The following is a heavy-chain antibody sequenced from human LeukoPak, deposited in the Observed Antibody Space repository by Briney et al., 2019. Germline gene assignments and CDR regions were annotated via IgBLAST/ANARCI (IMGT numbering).Heavy chain of an antibody. Sequence: GGSLRLPCAASGFTFSSYSMNWVRQAPGKGLQWVSYISSSSTTIYYADSVKGRFTISRDNAKNSLYLQMNSLRAEDTAVYYCARKYGDYGYYMDVWGKGTTVTVSS. J-gene: IGHJ6*03. V-gene: IGHV3-48*01. CDR2: ISSSSTTI. CDR1: GFTFSSYS. CDR3: ARKYGDYGYYMDV. D-gene: IGHD4-17*01.